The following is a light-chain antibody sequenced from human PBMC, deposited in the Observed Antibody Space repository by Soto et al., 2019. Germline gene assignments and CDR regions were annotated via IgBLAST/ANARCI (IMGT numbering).Light chain of an antibody. Sequence: ALTQPASVSGSPGQSITISCTGTSSDVGCFNYVSWYQQHPGKAPKLLIFDVYSRPSGISNRFSGSKSGNTASLTISGLQAEDEADYYCSSYTTSSSYVFGAGTKVTVL. CDR2: DVY. V-gene: IGLV2-14*01. J-gene: IGLJ1*01. CDR3: SSYTTSSSYV. CDR1: SSDVGCFNY.